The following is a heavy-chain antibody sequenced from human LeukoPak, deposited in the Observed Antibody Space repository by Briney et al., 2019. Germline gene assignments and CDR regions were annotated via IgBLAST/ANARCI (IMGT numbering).Heavy chain of an antibody. V-gene: IGHV3-30*18. Sequence: GGSLRLSCAASGFTFSSYGMHWVRQAPGKGLEWLAVISYDGSNKYYADSMKGRFTISRDNSKNTLYLQMNSLRAEDTAVYYCAKDMYYYGSGSYEKFDPWGQGTLVTVSS. CDR2: ISYDGSNK. D-gene: IGHD3-10*01. J-gene: IGHJ5*02. CDR3: AKDMYYYGSGSYEKFDP. CDR1: GFTFSSYG.